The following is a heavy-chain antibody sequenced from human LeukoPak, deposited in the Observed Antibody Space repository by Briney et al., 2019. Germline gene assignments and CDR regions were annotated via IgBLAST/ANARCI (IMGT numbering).Heavy chain of an antibody. J-gene: IGHJ6*03. CDR2: IYITGST. CDR3: ARYSGDYESVNYYYYMDV. D-gene: IGHD4-17*01. CDR1: GGSISSGNYY. Sequence: SETLSLTCTVSGGSISSGNYYWNWIRQPAGKGLEWIGRIYITGSTNYNPSLKSRVTISVDTSKNQFSLRLSSVTAADTAVYYCARYSGDYESVNYYYYMDVWGKGTTVTISS. V-gene: IGHV4-61*02.